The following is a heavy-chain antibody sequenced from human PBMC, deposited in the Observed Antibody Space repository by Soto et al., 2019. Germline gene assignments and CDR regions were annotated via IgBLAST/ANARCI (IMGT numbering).Heavy chain of an antibody. J-gene: IGHJ4*02. Sequence: EVQLVETGGGLTQPGGSLRLSCENSGFTVNSDYMSWVRQAPGKGLEWVSIIYAGGSTYYADSVRGRFTISSDNSRNTLYLQMNSLGVEDTAVYYCARSFDYGYIHHWGQGTLVTVSS. D-gene: IGHD3-10*01. CDR2: IYAGGST. CDR1: GFTVNSDY. V-gene: IGHV3-53*02. CDR3: ARSFDYGYIHH.